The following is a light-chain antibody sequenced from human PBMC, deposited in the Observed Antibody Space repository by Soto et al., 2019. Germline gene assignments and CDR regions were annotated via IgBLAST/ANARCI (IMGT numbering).Light chain of an antibody. CDR3: QQRGNWPLT. V-gene: IGKV3-11*01. CDR2: DAS. Sequence: EIVLTHSPATLSFSTGERSTLSYGASQSVSSYLAWYQQKPGQAPRLLIYDASNRATGIPARFSGSGSGTDFTLTISSLEPEDFAVYYCQQRGNWPLTFGGGTKVDNK. J-gene: IGKJ4*01. CDR1: QSVSSY.